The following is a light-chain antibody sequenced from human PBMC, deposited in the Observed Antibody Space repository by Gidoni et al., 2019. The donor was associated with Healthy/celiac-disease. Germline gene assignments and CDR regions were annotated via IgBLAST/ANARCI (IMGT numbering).Light chain of an antibody. CDR1: QGISSY. Sequence: DIQLTQSPSFLSASVGDRVTITCRASQGISSYLAWYQQKPGKAPKLLIYAASTLQRGVPSRFSGIGSGTEFTLTISSLQPEDFATYYCQQLNSYPTWTFGQXTKVEIK. CDR3: QQLNSYPTWT. J-gene: IGKJ1*01. CDR2: AAS. V-gene: IGKV1-9*01.